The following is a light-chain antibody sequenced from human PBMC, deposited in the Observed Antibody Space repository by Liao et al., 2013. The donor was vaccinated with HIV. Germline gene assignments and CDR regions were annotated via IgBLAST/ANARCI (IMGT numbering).Light chain of an antibody. CDR1: KLGDKY. Sequence: SYELTQPPSVSVSPGQTASITCSGDKLGDKYACWYQQKPGQSPLLVIYEDNKRPSGIPERFSGSNSGNTATLTISGTQPMDEADYYCQAWDSSTPQFGGGTKLTV. J-gene: IGLJ2*01. CDR3: QAWDSSTPQ. V-gene: IGLV3-1*01. CDR2: EDN.